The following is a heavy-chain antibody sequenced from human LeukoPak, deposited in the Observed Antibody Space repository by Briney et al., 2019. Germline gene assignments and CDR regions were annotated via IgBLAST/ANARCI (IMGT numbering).Heavy chain of an antibody. D-gene: IGHD2-15*01. CDR1: GGSISSYY. CDR2: ISYSGST. J-gene: IGHJ4*02. CDR3: ALGNCSGGSCHYFDY. Sequence: SETLSLTCSVSGGSISSYYWSWIRQPPGKGLEWIGYISYSGSTNYNPSLKSRVTISVDTSRNQFSLKPSSVTAADTAVYYCALGNCSGGSCHYFDYWGQGTLVTVSS. V-gene: IGHV4-59*08.